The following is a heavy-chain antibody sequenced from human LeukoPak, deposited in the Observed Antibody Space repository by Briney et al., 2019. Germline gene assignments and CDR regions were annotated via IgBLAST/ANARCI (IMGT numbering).Heavy chain of an antibody. CDR3: ASLHSSGPQGVDY. V-gene: IGHV4-4*07. Sequence: TPSETLSLTCTVSGDSHWSWIRQPAGKGLEWMGRIDTSGNTNYNPSLKSRVTTSVDQSKHQFSLNLRSVTAADTAVYFSASLHSSGPQGVDYWGQGTLVTVSS. CDR1: GDSH. D-gene: IGHD6-25*01. CDR2: IDTSGNT. J-gene: IGHJ4*02.